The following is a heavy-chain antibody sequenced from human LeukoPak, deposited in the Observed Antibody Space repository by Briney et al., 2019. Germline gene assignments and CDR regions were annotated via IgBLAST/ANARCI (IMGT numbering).Heavy chain of an antibody. CDR1: GGSFSGYY. CDR3: ARGIVPGIAARPHYFDY. D-gene: IGHD6-6*01. V-gene: IGHV4-34*01. CDR2: INHSGST. J-gene: IGHJ4*02. Sequence: SETLSLTCAVYGGSFSGYYWIWIRQPPGKGLEWIGEINHSGSTNYNPSLKSRVTISVDTSKNQFSLKLSSVTAADTAVYYCARGIVPGIAARPHYFDYWGQGTLVTVSS.